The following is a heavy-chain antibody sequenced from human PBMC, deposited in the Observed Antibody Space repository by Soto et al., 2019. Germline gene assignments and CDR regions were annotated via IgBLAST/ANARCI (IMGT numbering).Heavy chain of an antibody. Sequence: QVQLQESGPRLVKPSETLSLTCTVSAGSISTYYWSWIRQPPGKGLEWIGYISYSGITHYNPSLKIRVTISVDTSKDHFSLNLTSVTAADTAVYYCAREQRSLTYDPWGQGTLVTVSS. D-gene: IGHD1-1*01. J-gene: IGHJ5*02. V-gene: IGHV4-59*01. CDR1: AGSISTYY. CDR3: AREQRSLTYDP. CDR2: ISYSGIT.